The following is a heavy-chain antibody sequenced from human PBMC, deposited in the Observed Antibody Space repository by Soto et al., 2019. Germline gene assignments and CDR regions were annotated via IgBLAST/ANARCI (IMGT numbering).Heavy chain of an antibody. CDR2: ISGSGGST. J-gene: IGHJ4*02. V-gene: IGHV3-23*01. CDR1: GFTFSTYA. D-gene: IGHD6-13*01. Sequence: EVQLLESGGGMVQPGGSLRLSCAASGFTFSTYAMNWVRQAPGMGLEWVLGISGSGGSTHYADAVKGRFTISRDNSKNTQYLQMNSLRAEDTAVYYCAKQSPYSNSWYDIDYWGQGTLVIVST. CDR3: AKQSPYSNSWYDIDY.